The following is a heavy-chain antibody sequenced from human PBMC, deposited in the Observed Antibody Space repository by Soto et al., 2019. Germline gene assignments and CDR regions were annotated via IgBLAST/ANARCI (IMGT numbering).Heavy chain of an antibody. V-gene: IGHV4-59*01. CDR3: ARGLIAAADLDP. J-gene: IGHJ5*02. Sequence: SETLSLTCTVSGGSMSSYYWNWIRQPPGKGLEWIGYIYYSGSTNYNPSLKSRVTISLDTSKNQFSLKLSSVTAADTAVYYCARGLIAAADLDPWGQGTLVTVSS. CDR2: IYYSGST. D-gene: IGHD6-13*01. CDR1: GGSMSSYY.